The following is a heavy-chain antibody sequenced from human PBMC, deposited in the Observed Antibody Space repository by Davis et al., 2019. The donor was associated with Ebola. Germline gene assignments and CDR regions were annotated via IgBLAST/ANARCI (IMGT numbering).Heavy chain of an antibody. Sequence: PGGSLRLSCAASGFTFSSYAMSWVRQAPGKGLEWVSAISGSGGSTYYADSVKGRFTISRDNSKNTLYLQMNSLRAEDTAVYYCAKDFRLFFVGPDAFDIWGQGTMVTVSS. CDR1: GFTFSSYA. D-gene: IGHD3-22*01. V-gene: IGHV3-23*01. J-gene: IGHJ3*02. CDR3: AKDFRLFFVGPDAFDI. CDR2: ISGSGGST.